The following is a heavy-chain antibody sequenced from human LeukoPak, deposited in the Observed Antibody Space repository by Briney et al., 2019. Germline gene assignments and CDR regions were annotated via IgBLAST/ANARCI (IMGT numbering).Heavy chain of an antibody. CDR2: IYYSGST. Sequence: SETLSLTCTVPGGSISSYYWSWIRQPPGKGLEWIGYIYYSGSTNYNPSLKSRVTISVDTSKNQFSLKLSSVTAADTAVYYCARDTTPNYYYGSGSYEDYYYGMDVWGQGTTVTVSS. CDR1: GGSISSYY. J-gene: IGHJ6*02. V-gene: IGHV4-59*01. CDR3: ARDTTPNYYYGSGSYEDYYYGMDV. D-gene: IGHD3-10*01.